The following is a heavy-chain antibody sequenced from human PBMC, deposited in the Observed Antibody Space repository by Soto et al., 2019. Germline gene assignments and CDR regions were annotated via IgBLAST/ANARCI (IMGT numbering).Heavy chain of an antibody. CDR1: GFTFSNAW. CDR2: IKSKTDGGTT. Sequence: PGGSLRLSCAASGFTFSNAWMSWVRQAPGKGLEWVGRIKSKTDGGTTDYAAPVKGRFTISRDDSKNTLYLQMNSLKTEDTAVYYCTTDPGYCSRTSCFDYWGQGALVTVSS. D-gene: IGHD2-2*03. V-gene: IGHV3-15*01. CDR3: TTDPGYCSRTSCFDY. J-gene: IGHJ4*02.